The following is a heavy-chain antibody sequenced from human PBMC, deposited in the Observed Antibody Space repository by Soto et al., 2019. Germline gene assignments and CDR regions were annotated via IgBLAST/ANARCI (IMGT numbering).Heavy chain of an antibody. V-gene: IGHV1-69*01. CDR1: GGTFSSYA. CDR3: AREAVAAAGTGNWLDA. Sequence: QVQLVQSGAEVKKPGSSVKVSCKASGGTFSSYAISWVRQAPGQGLEWMGGIIPIFGTANHAHKFQGRVTITADESTSTAYMELSSLRSEDTAVYYCAREAVAAAGTGNWLDAWGQGTLVTVSA. J-gene: IGHJ5*02. CDR2: IIPIFGTA. D-gene: IGHD6-13*01.